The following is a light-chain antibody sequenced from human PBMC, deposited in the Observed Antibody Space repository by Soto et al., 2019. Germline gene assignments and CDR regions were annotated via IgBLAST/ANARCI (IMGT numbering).Light chain of an antibody. CDR2: EVV. J-gene: IGLJ1*01. V-gene: IGLV2-8*01. Sequence: QSVLAQPPSASGSPGQSVSISCTGTKNDIGVYDFVSWYQHHPGKAPRLIIYEVVQRPSGVPDRFSGSKSGNTASLTVSGLQAADEADYFCKSYAGSNTYVFGSGTKVP. CDR1: KNDIGVYDF. CDR3: KSYAGSNTYV.